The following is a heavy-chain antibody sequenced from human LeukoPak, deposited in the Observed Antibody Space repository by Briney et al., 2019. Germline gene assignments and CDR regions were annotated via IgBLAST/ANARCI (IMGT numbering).Heavy chain of an antibody. CDR2: ISDSGGDK. CDR3: ARDGGSESYAFDY. V-gene: IGHV3-30*02. Sequence: PGGSLRLSCAASGFTFSSYAMSWVRQAPGKGLEWVAFISDSGGDKWFRDSVKGRFTISRDKSKNTVNLQMSSLRVEDTALYYCARDGGSESYAFDYWGQETLVTVSS. D-gene: IGHD3-10*01. CDR1: GFTFSSYA. J-gene: IGHJ4*02.